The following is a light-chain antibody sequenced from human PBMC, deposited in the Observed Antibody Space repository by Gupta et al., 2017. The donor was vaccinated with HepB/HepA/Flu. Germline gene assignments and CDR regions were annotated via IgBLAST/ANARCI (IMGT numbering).Light chain of an antibody. CDR3: RQALTTPLT. Sequence: DIVMTQSPLSLPVTPGEPASISRRSSQSRLHSNGYNYLDWYLQKPGHSPQLLIYVGSNRDCGVPDRFSGSGSGTXFTLKIXRVDAEDVGVYYCRQALTTPLTFGXGTKVDIK. CDR1: QSRLHSNGYNY. CDR2: VGS. V-gene: IGKV2-28*01. J-gene: IGKJ3*01.